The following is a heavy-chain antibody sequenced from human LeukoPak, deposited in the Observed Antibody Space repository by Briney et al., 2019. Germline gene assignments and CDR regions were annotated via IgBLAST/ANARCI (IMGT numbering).Heavy chain of an antibody. D-gene: IGHD3-22*01. CDR1: GGTFSSYA. CDR3: ARDRSPYYYDPGDAFDI. Sequence: VASVKVSCKASGGTFSSYAISWVRQAPGQGLEWMGRIIPILGIANCAQKFQGRVTITADKSTSTAYMELSSLRSEDTAVYYCARDRSPYYYDPGDAFDIWGQGTMVTVSS. CDR2: IIPILGIA. J-gene: IGHJ3*02. V-gene: IGHV1-69*04.